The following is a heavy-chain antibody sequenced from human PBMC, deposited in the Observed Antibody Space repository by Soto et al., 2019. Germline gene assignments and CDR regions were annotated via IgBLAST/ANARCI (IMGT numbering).Heavy chain of an antibody. D-gene: IGHD1-26*01. CDR1: GFIFSNVW. CDR2: IKSKSDDGTT. CDR3: NTYGVGATNSWFDP. Sequence: PGGSLRLSCAGSGFIFSNVWMNWVRQAPGKGLEWVGHIKSKSDDGTTDYAAPVKGRFTISRDDSKNTLYLEMNSLQSKDTALYYCNTYGVGATNSWFDPWGQGTLVTVSS. J-gene: IGHJ5*01. V-gene: IGHV3-15*01.